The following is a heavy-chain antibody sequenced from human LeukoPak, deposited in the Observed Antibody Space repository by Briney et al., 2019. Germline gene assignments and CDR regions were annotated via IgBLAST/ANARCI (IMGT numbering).Heavy chain of an antibody. CDR2: ISSNGDNT. CDR3: VRGTGY. V-gene: IGHV3-64D*06. Sequence: GGSLRLSCSVSGFTFSTYVMHWVRQAPGKGLEYVSAISSNGDNTYYADSAKGRFTISRDNSKNTLYLQMSSLRPDDTAVYFCVRGTGYWGQGTLVTVSS. CDR1: GFTFSTYV. J-gene: IGHJ4*02.